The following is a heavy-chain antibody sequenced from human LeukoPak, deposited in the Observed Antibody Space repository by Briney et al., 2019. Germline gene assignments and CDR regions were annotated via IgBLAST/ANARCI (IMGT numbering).Heavy chain of an antibody. Sequence: ASVKVSCKASGGTFSSYAISWVRQAPGQGLEWMGGIIPIFGTANYAQKFQGRVTITADESTSTAYMELSSLRSEDTAVYYCARDSLNYLRGTWFDPWGQGTLVTVSS. D-gene: IGHD5-24*01. CDR2: IIPIFGTA. CDR3: ARDSLNYLRGTWFDP. V-gene: IGHV1-69*01. CDR1: GGTFSSYA. J-gene: IGHJ5*02.